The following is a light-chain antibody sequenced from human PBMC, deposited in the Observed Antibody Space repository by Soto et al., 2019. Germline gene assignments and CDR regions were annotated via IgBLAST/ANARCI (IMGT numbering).Light chain of an antibody. CDR2: AES. CDR1: QSISAW. CDR3: QQSYSTPP. V-gene: IGKV1-39*01. J-gene: IGKJ1*01. Sequence: DIQMTQSPSTLSASVGDRVIITCRASQSISAWLAWYQPKPGIAPKLLIYAESSLQSGVPSRFSGSGSGTDFTLTISSLQPEDFATYYCQQSYSTPPFGQGTKVDIK.